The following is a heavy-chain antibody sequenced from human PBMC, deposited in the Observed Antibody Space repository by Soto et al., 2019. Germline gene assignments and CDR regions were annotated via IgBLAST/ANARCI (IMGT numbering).Heavy chain of an antibody. V-gene: IGHV3-23*01. CDR3: AKGRYDFWSPYYFDS. J-gene: IGHJ4*02. D-gene: IGHD3-3*01. Sequence: EVRLLESGGGLVKPGGSLRLSCATSGLTFSNYAMSWVRQAPGGGLEWVSSMSGSSSTTYYADSVRGRFTISRDRSKNTLYLQMDSLRDEDTALYYCAKGRYDFWSPYYFDSWGQGTLVTVSS. CDR2: MSGSSSTT. CDR1: GLTFSNYA.